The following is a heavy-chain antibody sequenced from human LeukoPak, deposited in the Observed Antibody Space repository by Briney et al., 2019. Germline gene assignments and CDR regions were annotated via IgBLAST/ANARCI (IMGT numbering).Heavy chain of an antibody. CDR1: GFTFSSYA. V-gene: IGHV3-23*01. CDR2: ISGSGGRT. CDR3: AKAPYILPEYQSGSYSYFGY. D-gene: IGHD1-26*01. Sequence: GASLRLSCAASGFTFSSYAMSWVRQAPGKGLGWVAAISGSGGRTYYADRVKGRFTISRDNSKNPLYLQMNSLRAEDTAVYYCAKAPYILPEYQSGSYSYFGYWGQGTLVTVSS. J-gene: IGHJ4*02.